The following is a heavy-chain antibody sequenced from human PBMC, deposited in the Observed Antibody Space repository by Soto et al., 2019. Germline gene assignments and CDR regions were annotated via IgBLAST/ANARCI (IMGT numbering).Heavy chain of an antibody. J-gene: IGHJ4*02. Sequence: QVQLQESGPGLVKPSQTLSLTCTVSGGSISSGGYYWSWIRQHPGKGLEWIGYIYYSGSTYYNPSLKSRVTISVDTSKNQFSLKLSSVTAADTAVYYCARSTVLRYFDWFPPFDYWGQGTLVTVSS. CDR1: GGSISSGGYY. CDR3: ARSTVLRYFDWFPPFDY. CDR2: IYYSGST. V-gene: IGHV4-31*03. D-gene: IGHD3-9*01.